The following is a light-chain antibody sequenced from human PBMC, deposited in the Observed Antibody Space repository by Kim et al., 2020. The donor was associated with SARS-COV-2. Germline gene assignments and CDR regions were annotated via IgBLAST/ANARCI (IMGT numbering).Light chain of an antibody. CDR3: QQYYSTPQT. J-gene: IGKJ1*01. Sequence: DIVMTQSPESLAVSLGERATINCKSSQSVLYSSNNKNYLAWYQQKPGQPPKLLIYWASTRESGDPDRFSGSGSGTDFTLTISSLQAEDVAVYYCQQYYSTPQTFGQGTKVDIK. V-gene: IGKV4-1*01. CDR1: QSVLYSSNNKNY. CDR2: WAS.